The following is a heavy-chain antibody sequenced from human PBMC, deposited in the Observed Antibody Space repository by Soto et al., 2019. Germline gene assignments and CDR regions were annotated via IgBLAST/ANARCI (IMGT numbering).Heavy chain of an antibody. J-gene: IGHJ4*02. CDR3: VKGGLVPAKSYYFDY. CDR1: GFTFSSYA. CDR2: ISSNGGST. Sequence: PGGSLRLSCSASGFTFSSYARHWVRQAPGKGLEYVSAISSNGGSTYYADSVKGRFTISRDNSKNTLYLQMSSLRAEDTAVYYCVKGGLVPAKSYYFDYWGQGTLVTVSS. D-gene: IGHD2-2*01. V-gene: IGHV3-64D*08.